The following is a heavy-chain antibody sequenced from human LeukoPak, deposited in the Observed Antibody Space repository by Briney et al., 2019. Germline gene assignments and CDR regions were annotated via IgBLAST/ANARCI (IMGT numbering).Heavy chain of an antibody. V-gene: IGHV1-18*01. D-gene: IGHD1-1*01. J-gene: IGHJ5*02. CDR1: GYTFTSYG. CDR2: ISAYNGNT. Sequence: ASVKVSCKGSGYTFTSYGISWVRQAPGQGLEWMGWISAYNGNTNYAQKLQGRVTITTDTSTSTAYMELRSLRSDDTAVYYCALSWSWKNWFDPWGQGTLVTVSS. CDR3: ALSWSWKNWFDP.